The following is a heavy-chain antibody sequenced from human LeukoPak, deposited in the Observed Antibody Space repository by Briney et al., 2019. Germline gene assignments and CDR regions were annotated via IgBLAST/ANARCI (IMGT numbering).Heavy chain of an antibody. CDR1: GYTFTGYY. J-gene: IGHJ4*02. D-gene: IGHD6-13*01. CDR3: ARDGYSSSFDY. Sequence: GASVKVSYKASGYTFTGYYMHWVRQAPGQGLEWMGWINPNSGGTNYAQKFQGWVTMTRDTSISTAYMELSRLRSEDTAVYYCARDGYSSSFDYWGQGTLVTVSS. V-gene: IGHV1-2*04. CDR2: INPNSGGT.